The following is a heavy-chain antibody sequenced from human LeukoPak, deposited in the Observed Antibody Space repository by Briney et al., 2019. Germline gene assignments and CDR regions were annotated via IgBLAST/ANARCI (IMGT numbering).Heavy chain of an antibody. J-gene: IGHJ4*02. V-gene: IGHV1-46*01. Sequence: GASVKVSCKASGYTFTSYGISWVRQAPGQGLEWMGIINPSGGSTSYAQKFQGRVTMTRDMSTSTVYMELSSLRSEDTAVYYCARTGSYYLLDYWGQGTLVTVSS. CDR2: INPSGGST. CDR3: ARTGSYYLLDY. D-gene: IGHD1-26*01. CDR1: GYTFTSYG.